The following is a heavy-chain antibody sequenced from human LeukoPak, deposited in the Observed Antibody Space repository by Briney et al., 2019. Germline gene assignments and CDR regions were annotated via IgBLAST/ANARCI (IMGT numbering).Heavy chain of an antibody. D-gene: IGHD1-26*01. CDR1: GFRFSSYW. Sequence: GGSLRLSCVASGFRFSSYWLTWVRQAPGKGLEWVASIKEDGNEKYYVDSVKGRFTISRDRAKISVFLQMDSLRDEDTAMYYCARADWPNCDSESCHRRGFYFDRWGPGTLVTVSS. CDR3: ARADWPNCDSESCHRRGFYFDR. CDR2: IKEDGNEK. J-gene: IGHJ4*02. V-gene: IGHV3-7*01.